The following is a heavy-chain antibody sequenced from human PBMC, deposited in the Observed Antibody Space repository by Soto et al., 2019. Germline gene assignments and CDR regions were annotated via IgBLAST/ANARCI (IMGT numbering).Heavy chain of an antibody. CDR3: ARANVWGSYRYTEDPYYGMDV. J-gene: IGHJ6*02. CDR1: GGTFSSYA. CDR2: IIPIFGTA. V-gene: IGHV1-69*13. Sequence: SVKVSCKASGGTFSSYAISWVRQAPGQGLEWMGGIIPIFGTANYAQRFQGRVTITADESTSTAYMELSSLRSEDTAVYYCARANVWGSYRYTEDPYYGMDVWGQGTTVTVSS. D-gene: IGHD3-16*02.